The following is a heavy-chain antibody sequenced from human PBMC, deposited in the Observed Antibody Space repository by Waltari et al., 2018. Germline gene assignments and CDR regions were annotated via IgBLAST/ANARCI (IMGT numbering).Heavy chain of an antibody. J-gene: IGHJ2*01. CDR3: ARGARRTTVTTGWWYFDL. V-gene: IGHV3-74*01. D-gene: IGHD4-17*01. CDR1: GFTYSMYW. CDR2: SNSAGSST. Sequence: EVQLVESGGGLVQPGGSLRLSCAASGFTYSMYWMHWVRQAPGKGLVWCSGSNSAGSSTSYADSGKGRFTISKDNAKNTVYLQMNSLRAEDTAIYYCARGARRTTVTTGWWYFDLWGRGTLVTVSS.